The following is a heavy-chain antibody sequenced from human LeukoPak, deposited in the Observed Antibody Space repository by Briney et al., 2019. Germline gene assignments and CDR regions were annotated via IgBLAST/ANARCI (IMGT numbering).Heavy chain of an antibody. V-gene: IGHV3-11*01. D-gene: IGHD3-22*01. CDR3: ARGSPKITTYYYYGMDV. Sequence: GGSLRLSCATSGFTFSDYYMSWIRQAPGKGLEWVSYISSSGSTIYYADSVEGRFTISRDNAKNSLYLQMNSLRAEDTAVYYCARGSPKITTYYYYGMDVWGQGTTVTVSS. CDR2: ISSSGSTI. CDR1: GFTFSDYY. J-gene: IGHJ6*02.